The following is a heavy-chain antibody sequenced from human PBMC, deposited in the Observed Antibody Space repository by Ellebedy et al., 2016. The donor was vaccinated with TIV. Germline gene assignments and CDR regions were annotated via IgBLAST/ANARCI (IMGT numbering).Heavy chain of an antibody. CDR1: GGSINGFY. V-gene: IGHV4-59*01. Sequence: MPSETLSLTCTVSGGSINGFYWNWIRQSPGKGLEWMGNIHYTGSTNYNPSLRSRVSISLDKSKSQFSLTVTSLTSEDTAVYYCARLNGRLLVDYWGQGSLVTVSS. D-gene: IGHD2-21*01. CDR3: ARLNGRLLVDY. J-gene: IGHJ4*02. CDR2: IHYTGST.